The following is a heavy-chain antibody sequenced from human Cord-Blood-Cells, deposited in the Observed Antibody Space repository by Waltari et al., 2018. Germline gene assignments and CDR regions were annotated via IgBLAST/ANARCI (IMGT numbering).Heavy chain of an antibody. Sequence: QVQLVQSGAAVKKPGSSVKVYCKASAGTFSRYAITWVRHAPGPGLEWLGGIIPIFGTSNYAQKFQGRVTMTADESTSTAYMELSSLRSEDTAVYYCARGIAARRIDYWGQGTLVTVSS. CDR3: ARGIAARRIDY. J-gene: IGHJ4*02. D-gene: IGHD6-6*01. CDR1: AGTFSRYA. CDR2: IIPIFGTS. V-gene: IGHV1-69*01.